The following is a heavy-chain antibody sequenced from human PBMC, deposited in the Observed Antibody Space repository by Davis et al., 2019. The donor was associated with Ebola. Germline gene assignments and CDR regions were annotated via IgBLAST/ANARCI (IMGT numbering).Heavy chain of an antibody. CDR1: GGSICSGVYL. Sequence: SETLSLTCSISGGSICSGVYLWGWIRQPPGKGLEWIGSTYCSGSTYSNPSLMSRLTISVDTSKTQFSLQLTSATAADTAVYYCARDHGGGRMDVWGQGTTVTVSS. V-gene: IGHV4-39*02. CDR3: ARDHGGGRMDV. CDR2: TYCSGST. J-gene: IGHJ6*02. D-gene: IGHD3-16*01.